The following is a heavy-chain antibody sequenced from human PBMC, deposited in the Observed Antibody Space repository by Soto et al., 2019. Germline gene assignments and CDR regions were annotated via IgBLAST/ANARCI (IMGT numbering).Heavy chain of an antibody. D-gene: IGHD3-22*01. CDR1: GFTFSSYG. V-gene: IGHV3-33*01. CDR3: ARATYYYDSSGYYYVGGFDY. CDR2: IWYDGSNK. J-gene: IGHJ4*02. Sequence: PGGSLRLSCAASGFTFSSYGMHWVRQAPGKGLEWVAVIWYDGSNKYYADSVKGRFTISRDNSKNTLYLQMNSLRAEDTAVYYCARATYYYDSSGYYYVGGFDYWGQGTLVTVSS.